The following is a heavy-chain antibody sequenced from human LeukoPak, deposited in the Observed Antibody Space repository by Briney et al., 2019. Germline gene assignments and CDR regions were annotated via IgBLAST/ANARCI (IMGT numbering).Heavy chain of an antibody. CDR1: GGSISSYY. D-gene: IGHD3-22*01. CDR3: ARVSDSSGSRRFYYYGMDV. J-gene: IGHJ6*02. Sequence: SEALSLTCTVSGGSISSYYWSWIRQPPGKGLEWIGYIYYGGSTNYNPSLKSRVTISVDTSKNQFSLKLSSVTVADTAVYYCARVSDSSGSRRFYYYGMDVWGQGTTVTVSS. CDR2: IYYGGST. V-gene: IGHV4-59*01.